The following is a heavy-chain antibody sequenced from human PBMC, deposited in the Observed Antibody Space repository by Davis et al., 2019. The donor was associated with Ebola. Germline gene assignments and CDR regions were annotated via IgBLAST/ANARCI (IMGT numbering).Heavy chain of an antibody. V-gene: IGHV1-18*04. Sequence: ASVKVSCKASGYTFTSYGISWVRQAPGQGLEWMGWINPHNGNTNYAQNVQGRVTMTTDTSTSTAYMELRSLRSDDTAVYYCARDIVVVTAILLDVFDIWGQGTMVTVSS. CDR2: INPHNGNT. CDR1: GYTFTSYG. D-gene: IGHD2-21*02. CDR3: ARDIVVVTAILLDVFDI. J-gene: IGHJ3*02.